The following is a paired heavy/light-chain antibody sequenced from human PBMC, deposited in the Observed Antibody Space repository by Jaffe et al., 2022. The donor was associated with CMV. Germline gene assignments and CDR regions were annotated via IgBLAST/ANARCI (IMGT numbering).Light chain of an antibody. J-gene: IGKJ4*01. CDR1: QSVSSS. Sequence: EIVLTQSPVTLSLSPGERATLSCRASQSVSSSLAWYQRKPGQAPRLLIYDASFRATGIPARFSGSASGTDFTLTISTLEPEDFAIYYCQQRSTWPFTFGGGTRVEI. V-gene: IGKV3-11*01. CDR3: QQRSTWPFT. CDR2: DAS.
Heavy chain of an antibody. J-gene: IGHJ4*02. CDR1: RFTFSDYS. V-gene: IGHV3-11*01. Sequence: QVRLVESGGGLVKPGGSLRLSCAASRFTFSDYSMTWIRQTPGKGLECISYISRDGTTIYYADSVKGRFTISRDNAKNSLSLQMNSLRAEDTAVYYCAREGPTWFFDYWGQGTLITVSS. CDR2: ISRDGTTI. CDR3: AREGPTWFFDY. D-gene: IGHD1-26*01.